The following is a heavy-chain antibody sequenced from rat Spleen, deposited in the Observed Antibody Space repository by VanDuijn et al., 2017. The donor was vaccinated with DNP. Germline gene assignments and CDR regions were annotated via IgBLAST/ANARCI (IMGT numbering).Heavy chain of an antibody. CDR1: GFSLSSYH. CDR2: IWAAGGT. Sequence: QVQLKESGPGLVQPSETLSLTCTVSGFSLSSYHVSWVRQPPGKSLVWMGSIWAAGGTNYNSAVQSRLSISRDTSKSQVFLEMHSLQPEDTGTYYCTRHEYYFDYWGQGVMVTVSS. J-gene: IGHJ2*01. CDR3: TRHEYYFDY. V-gene: IGHV2-72*01.